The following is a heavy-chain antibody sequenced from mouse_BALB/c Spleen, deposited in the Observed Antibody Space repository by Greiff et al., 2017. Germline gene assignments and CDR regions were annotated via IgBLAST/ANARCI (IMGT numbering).Heavy chain of an antibody. CDR3: ARKITDYYGSSYDAMDY. V-gene: IGHV3-8*02. CDR2: ISYSGST. Sequence: EVMLVESGPSLVKPSQTLSLTCSVTGDSITSGYWNWIRKFPGNKLEYMGYISYSGSTYYNPSLKSRISITRDTSKNQYYLQLNSVTTEDTATYYCARKITDYYGSSYDAMDYWGQGTSVTVSS. D-gene: IGHD1-1*01. CDR1: GDSITSGY. J-gene: IGHJ4*01.